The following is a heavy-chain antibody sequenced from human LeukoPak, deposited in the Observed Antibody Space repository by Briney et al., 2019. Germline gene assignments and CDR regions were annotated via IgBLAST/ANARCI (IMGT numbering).Heavy chain of an antibody. V-gene: IGHV4-4*07. J-gene: IGHJ6*02. D-gene: IGHD2-21*02. CDR1: GGSISSYH. CDR3: VRERDWDVSGMDV. CDR2: IYPIGST. Sequence: SETLSLTCTVSGGSISSYHWSWIRQSAGKGLEWIGRIYPIGSTNYNPSLESRVTMSIDTARNQFSLKLNSVTAADMAVFYCVRERDWDVSGMDVWGRGTTVTVSS.